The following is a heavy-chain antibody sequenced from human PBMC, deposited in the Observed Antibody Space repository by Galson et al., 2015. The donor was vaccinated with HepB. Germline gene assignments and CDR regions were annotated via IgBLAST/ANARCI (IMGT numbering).Heavy chain of an antibody. CDR2: IIPIFGTA. Sequence: SVKVSCKASGGTFSSYAISWVRQAPGQGLEWMGGIIPIFGTANYAQKFQGRVTITADESTSTAYMELSSLRSEDTAVYYCASPVPLVATISYYFYGMDVWGQGTTVTVSS. CDR3: ASPVPLVATISYYFYGMDV. CDR1: GGTFSSYA. J-gene: IGHJ6*02. V-gene: IGHV1-69*13. D-gene: IGHD5-12*01.